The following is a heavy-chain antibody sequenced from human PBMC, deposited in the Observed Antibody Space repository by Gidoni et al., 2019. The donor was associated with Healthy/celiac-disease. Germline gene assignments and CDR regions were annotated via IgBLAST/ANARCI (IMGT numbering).Heavy chain of an antibody. D-gene: IGHD6-13*01. CDR3: AIEISSSWPYFDY. J-gene: IGHJ4*02. Sequence: QVQLQQWGAGRLKPSETLSLTCAVYGGSFSGYYWSWIRQPPGKGLEWIGEINHGGSTNYNPSLKSRVTISVDTSKNQFSLKLSSVTAADTAVYYCAIEISSSWPYFDYWGQGTLVTVSS. CDR2: INHGGST. V-gene: IGHV4-34*01. CDR1: GGSFSGYY.